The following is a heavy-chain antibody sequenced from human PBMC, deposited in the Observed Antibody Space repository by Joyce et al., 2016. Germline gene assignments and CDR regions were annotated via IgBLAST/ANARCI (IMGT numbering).Heavy chain of an antibody. Sequence: QVQLVQSGAEVKKAGYSVQVSCKASGGTFSNYAISWVRQAPGQGLEWMGGIIPIFGTANYAQKFQGRVTITADESTSTAYMELSSLRSEDTAVYYCARGARAAAGTFDAFDIWGQGTMVTVT. V-gene: IGHV1-69*01. CDR3: ARGARAAAGTFDAFDI. CDR1: GGTFSNYA. CDR2: IIPIFGTA. J-gene: IGHJ3*02. D-gene: IGHD6-13*01.